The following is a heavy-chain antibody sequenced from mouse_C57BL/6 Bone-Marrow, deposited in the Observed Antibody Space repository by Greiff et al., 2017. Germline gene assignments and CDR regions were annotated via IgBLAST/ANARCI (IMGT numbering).Heavy chain of an antibody. J-gene: IGHJ3*01. Sequence: VQLQQSGAELMKPGASVKLSCKATGYTFTGYWIEWVKQRPGHGLEWIGEILPGSGSTNYNEKFKGKATFTADTSSNTAYMQLSRLATEDSAIYYCAIPLDYWFAYWGQGTLVTVSA. V-gene: IGHV1-9*01. CDR2: ILPGSGST. CDR1: GYTFTGYW. CDR3: AIPLDYWFAY. D-gene: IGHD2-4*01.